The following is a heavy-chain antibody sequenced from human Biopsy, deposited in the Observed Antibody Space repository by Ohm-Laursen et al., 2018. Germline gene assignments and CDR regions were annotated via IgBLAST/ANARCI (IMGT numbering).Heavy chain of an antibody. CDR1: GDSISSDF. D-gene: IGHD2/OR15-2a*01. CDR3: ARATNSTGWPYYYFYGMDV. CDR2: ISYTGDT. V-gene: IGHV4-59*01. Sequence: PSETLSLTCTVSGDSISSDFWSWIRQTPGKGLEWIGYISYTGDTNYNPSLESRITISLDTSKNQFSLMLSSVTAADTAVYYCARATNSTGWPYYYFYGMDVWGQGTTVTVSS. J-gene: IGHJ6*02.